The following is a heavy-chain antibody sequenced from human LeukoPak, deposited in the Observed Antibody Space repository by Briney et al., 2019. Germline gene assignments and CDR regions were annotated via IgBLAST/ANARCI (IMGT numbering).Heavy chain of an antibody. CDR2: ISYDGSNK. CDR1: GFTFSSYA. Sequence: PGGSLRLSCAASGFTFSSYAMHWVRQAPGKGLEWVAVISYDGSNKYYADSVKGRFTISRDNSKNTLYLQMNSLRAEDTAVYYCAREPPEWVIPDYWGQGTLVTVSS. CDR3: AREPPEWVIPDY. J-gene: IGHJ4*02. D-gene: IGHD3-22*01. V-gene: IGHV3-30-3*01.